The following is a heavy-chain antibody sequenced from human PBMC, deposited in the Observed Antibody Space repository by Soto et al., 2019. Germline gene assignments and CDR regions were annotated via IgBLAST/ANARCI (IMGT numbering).Heavy chain of an antibody. Sequence: SETLSLTCAVSGYSISSGYYWGWIRQPPGKGLEWIGSIYHSGSTYYNPSLKSRVTISVDTSKNQFSLKLSSVTAADTAVYYCARERGGATIVGVTGTFDVWGQGTMVT. CDR2: IYHSGST. CDR3: ARERGGATIVGVTGTFDV. J-gene: IGHJ3*01. D-gene: IGHD1-26*01. V-gene: IGHV4-38-2*02. CDR1: GYSISSGYY.